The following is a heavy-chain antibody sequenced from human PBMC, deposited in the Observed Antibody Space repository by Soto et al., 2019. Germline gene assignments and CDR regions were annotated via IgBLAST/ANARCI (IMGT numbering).Heavy chain of an antibody. Sequence: PSETLSLTCTVSGGSISNYYWSWIRQPAGKGLEWIGRLYTSGSTSYNPSLKSRVTMSLDRSKNQFSLKLSSVTAADTAIYCCAREESVDRSYAMDGWGQVTTVTVAS. CDR2: LYTSGST. V-gene: IGHV4-4*07. CDR1: GGSISNYY. CDR3: AREESVDRSYAMDG. J-gene: IGHJ6*02.